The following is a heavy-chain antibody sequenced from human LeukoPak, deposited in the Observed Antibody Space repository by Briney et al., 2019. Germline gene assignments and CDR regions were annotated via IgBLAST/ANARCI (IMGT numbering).Heavy chain of an antibody. Sequence: PGGSLRLSCTASGFTFGDYAMSWVRQAPGKGLEWVGFIRSKAYGGTTEYAASVKGRFTISRDDSKSIAYLQMNSLKTEDTAVYYCTREQTQYSSGWYPVYWGQGTLVTVSS. J-gene: IGHJ4*02. V-gene: IGHV3-49*04. CDR1: GFTFGDYA. D-gene: IGHD6-19*01. CDR2: IRSKAYGGTT. CDR3: TREQTQYSSGWYPVY.